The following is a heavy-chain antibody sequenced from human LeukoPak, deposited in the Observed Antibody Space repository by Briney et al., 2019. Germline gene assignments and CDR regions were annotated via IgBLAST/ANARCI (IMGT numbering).Heavy chain of an antibody. CDR3: ARDRGVRGVITDY. D-gene: IGHD3-10*01. V-gene: IGHV3-7*01. Sequence: GGSLRLSCAASGFTFSSYWMSWVRQAPGKGMEWVANIKQDGSEKYYVDSVKGRFTISRDNAKNSLYLQMNSLRAGDTAVYYCARDRGVRGVITDYWGQGTLVTVSS. J-gene: IGHJ4*02. CDR2: IKQDGSEK. CDR1: GFTFSSYW.